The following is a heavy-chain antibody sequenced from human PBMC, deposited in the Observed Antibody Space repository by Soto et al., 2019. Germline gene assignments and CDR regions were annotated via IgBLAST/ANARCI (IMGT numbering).Heavy chain of an antibody. Sequence: GKGLEWIGEINHSGSTNYNPSLKSRVTISVDTSKNQFSLKLSSVTAADTAVYYCARRVYFFKEEEGIRALRSVSALLLNRSSDL. CDR2: INHSGST. CDR3: ARRVYFFKEEEGIRALRSVSALLLNRSSDL. V-gene: IGHV4-34*01. J-gene: IGHJ2*01. D-gene: IGHD2-21*02.